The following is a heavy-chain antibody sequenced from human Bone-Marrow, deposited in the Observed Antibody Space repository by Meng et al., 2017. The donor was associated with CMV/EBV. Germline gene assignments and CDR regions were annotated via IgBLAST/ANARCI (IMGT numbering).Heavy chain of an antibody. V-gene: IGHV4-39*07. D-gene: IGHD3-10*01. CDR3: AKTQLLWFGKSVV. Sequence: GSLRLSCTVSGGSISGTYYYWGWIRQPPGKGLEWIGSIYHSGITFYNPSLKSRITISVDTSKNFFSLNLSSVTAADTAVYYCAKTQLLWFGKSVVWGQGRLVTVSS. CDR2: IYHSGIT. J-gene: IGHJ4*02. CDR1: GGSISGTYYY.